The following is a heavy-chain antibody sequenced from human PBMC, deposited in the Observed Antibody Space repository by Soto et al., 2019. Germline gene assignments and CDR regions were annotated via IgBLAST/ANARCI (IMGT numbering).Heavy chain of an antibody. V-gene: IGHV4-59*01. D-gene: IGHD4-17*01. Sequence: PSETLSLICTVSGGAIRDYFWTWIRQPPGKGQEWIGYIYYSGRTNYNPSLKSRVSISVDTTKNHFSLQLWSVTAADPGVYYCATVGGDDFGDSGGYDYWRQGTPVTVSS. J-gene: IGHJ4*02. CDR2: IYYSGRT. CDR1: GGAIRDYF. CDR3: ATVGGDDFGDSGGYDY.